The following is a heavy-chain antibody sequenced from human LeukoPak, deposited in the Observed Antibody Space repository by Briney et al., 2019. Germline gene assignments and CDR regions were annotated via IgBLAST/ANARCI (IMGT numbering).Heavy chain of an antibody. CDR3: ARQDALGKFPPPYYMDV. D-gene: IGHD1-26*01. Sequence: SETLSLTCTVSGGSIRSYNWNWIRQPPGKGLEWIGSISETGSTNYNSSLENRIPLSLDTSKSQISLNLRSATVADTAVYYCARQDALGKFPPPYYMDVWGRGTTVIVS. J-gene: IGHJ6*03. V-gene: IGHV4-59*08. CDR1: GGSIRSYN. CDR2: ISETGST.